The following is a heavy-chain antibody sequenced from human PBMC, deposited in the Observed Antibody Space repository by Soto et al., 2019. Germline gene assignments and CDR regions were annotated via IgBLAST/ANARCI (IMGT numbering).Heavy chain of an antibody. D-gene: IGHD4-17*01. Sequence: PSETLSLTCTVFGGSVSIGGYLWSWIRHRPGKGLEWIGYIHDSGNTYYNPSLKSRVTISLDTSKNQFSLEVTSMTAADTAVYFCARARGGDSGDYASLFDRWGQGNLVTVSS. V-gene: IGHV4-30-4*01. CDR2: IHDSGNT. CDR1: GGSVSIGGYL. CDR3: ARARGGDSGDYASLFDR. J-gene: IGHJ5*02.